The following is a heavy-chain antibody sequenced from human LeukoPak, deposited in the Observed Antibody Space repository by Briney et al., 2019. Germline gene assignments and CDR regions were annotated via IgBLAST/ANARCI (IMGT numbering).Heavy chain of an antibody. CDR1: GYTFTDYY. CDR3: ARGGAHCGGDCYSDY. CDR2: INPNTGGT. J-gene: IGHJ4*02. Sequence: ASVKVSCKASGYTFTDYYIHWVRQAPGQGLEWMGWINPNTGGTNYAQQFQGRVTMTRDTSISTAYMDLSRLRFDDTAVYYCARGGAHCGGDCYSDYWGQGTLVTVSS. D-gene: IGHD2-21*02. V-gene: IGHV1-2*02.